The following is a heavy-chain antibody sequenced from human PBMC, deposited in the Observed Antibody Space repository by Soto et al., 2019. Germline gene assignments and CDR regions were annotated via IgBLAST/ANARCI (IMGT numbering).Heavy chain of an antibody. Sequence: GESLKISCKGSGYSFTSYWISWVRQMPGKGLEWMGRIDPSDSYTNYSPSFQGHVTISADKSISTAYLQWSSLKAPDTAMYYCARLVPDHHYYYYGMDVWGQGTTVTVSS. CDR1: GYSFTSYW. V-gene: IGHV5-10-1*01. CDR3: ARLVPDHHYYYYGMDV. J-gene: IGHJ6*02. CDR2: IDPSDSYT. D-gene: IGHD2-2*01.